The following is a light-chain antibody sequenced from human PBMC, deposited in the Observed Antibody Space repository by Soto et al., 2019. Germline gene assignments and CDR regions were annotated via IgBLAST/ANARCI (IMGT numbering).Light chain of an antibody. Sequence: DIQMTQSPSTLSASVGDRVTITCRASQSISSWLAWYQQKPGKAPKVLIYDASSLERGVPSRFTGSGSGTEFTLTISSLQSDDFATYYCQQSDTYSRTFGQGTKVDIK. J-gene: IGKJ1*01. CDR2: DAS. CDR1: QSISSW. V-gene: IGKV1-5*01. CDR3: QQSDTYSRT.